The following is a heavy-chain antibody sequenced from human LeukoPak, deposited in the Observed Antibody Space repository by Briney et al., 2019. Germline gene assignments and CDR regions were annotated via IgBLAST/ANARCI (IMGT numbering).Heavy chain of an antibody. CDR3: ARDANVGSGSYYYYYYGMDV. Sequence: ASVKVSCKASGYTFTGYYMHWVRQAPGQGLEWMGWINPNSGGTNYAQKFQGRVTMTRDTSISTAYMELSRLRSDDTAVYYCARDANVGSGSYYYYYYGMDVWGQGTTVTVSS. CDR1: GYTFTGYY. CDR2: INPNSGGT. V-gene: IGHV1-2*02. D-gene: IGHD3-10*01. J-gene: IGHJ6*02.